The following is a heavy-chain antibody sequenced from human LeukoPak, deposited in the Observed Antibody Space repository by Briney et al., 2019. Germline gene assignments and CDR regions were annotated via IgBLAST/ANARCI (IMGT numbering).Heavy chain of an antibody. Sequence: SETLSLTCTVSGGSITSYYWSWIRQPAGKGLEWSGRIYATGSTDYNPSLENRVMMSVDTSKNQFSLKLSSMTAADTAVYYCAREGSMTARPFVSIDYWGQGTLVTVSS. D-gene: IGHD6-6*01. V-gene: IGHV4-4*07. CDR3: AREGSMTARPFVSIDY. CDR1: GGSITSYY. J-gene: IGHJ4*02. CDR2: IYATGST.